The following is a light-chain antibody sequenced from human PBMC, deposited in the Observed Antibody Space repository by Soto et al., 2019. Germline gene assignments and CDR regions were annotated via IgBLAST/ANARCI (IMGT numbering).Light chain of an antibody. CDR2: EVS. J-gene: IGLJ1*01. CDR1: SSDVGSYNL. CDR3: CSYAGSSTPYV. Sequence: QCALTQPASVSGSPGQSITISCTGTSSDVGSYNLVSWYQQYPGKAPKLMIFEVSKRPSGVSNRFSGSKSGNTASLTISGLQAEDEADYYCCSYAGSSTPYVFGTGTKVTVL. V-gene: IGLV2-23*02.